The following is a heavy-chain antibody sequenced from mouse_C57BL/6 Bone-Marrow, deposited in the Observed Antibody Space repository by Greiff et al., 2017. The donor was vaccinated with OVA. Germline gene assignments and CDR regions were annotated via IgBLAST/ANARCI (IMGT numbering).Heavy chain of an antibody. V-gene: IGHV1-81*01. CDR2: IYPRSGNT. CDR1: GYTFTSYG. J-gene: IGHJ3*01. Sequence: VKLQESGAELARPGASVKLSCKASGYTFTSYGISWVKQRTGQGLEWIGEIYPRSGNTYYNEKFKGKATLTADKSSSTAYMELRSLTSEDSAVYFCARCRCLWFAYWGQGTLVTVSA. CDR3: ARCRCLWFAY.